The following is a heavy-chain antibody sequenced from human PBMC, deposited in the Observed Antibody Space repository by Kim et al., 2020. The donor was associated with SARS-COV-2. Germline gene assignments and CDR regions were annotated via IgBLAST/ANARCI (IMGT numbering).Heavy chain of an antibody. CDR1: GFAFNNYN. D-gene: IGHD2-8*02. CDR2: VSYDGRKK. V-gene: IGHV3-30*04. J-gene: IGHJ5*01. CDR3: TKDQGCLQVESFDS. Sequence: GGSLRLSCAASGFAFNNYNMHWVRQAPGRGLEWVALVSYDGRKKFYADSVKGRFTIFRDNSKNTLSLQMDGLTVDDTAIYYCTKDQGCLQVESFDSWGLGRVVTVSS.